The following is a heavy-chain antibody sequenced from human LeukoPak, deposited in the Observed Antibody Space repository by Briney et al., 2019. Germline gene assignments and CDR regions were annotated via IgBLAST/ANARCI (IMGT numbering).Heavy chain of an antibody. Sequence: GGSLRLSCAASGFTFSSYAMSWVRQAPGRGLEWVSSISGSGNRTYYADSVKGRFTISRDNSKNTLFLQMNSLRAEDTAVYYCAKNLYCGGGSCYPSALGMDVWGQGTTVTVSS. V-gene: IGHV3-23*01. J-gene: IGHJ6*02. CDR1: GFTFSSYA. CDR3: AKNLYCGGGSCYPSALGMDV. D-gene: IGHD2-15*01. CDR2: ISGSGNRT.